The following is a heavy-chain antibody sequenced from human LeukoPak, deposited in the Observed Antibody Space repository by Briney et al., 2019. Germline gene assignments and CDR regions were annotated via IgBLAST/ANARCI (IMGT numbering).Heavy chain of an antibody. CDR1: GFTFSSYG. CDR2: TWYDGSNK. J-gene: IGHJ4*02. CDR3: ARDDGSSGYYFRLDY. V-gene: IGHV3-33*01. Sequence: GGSLRLSCAASGFTFSSYGMHWVRQAPGKGLEWVAITWYDGSNKYYADSVKGRFTVSRDNSKNTLYLQMNSLRAEDTAVYYCARDDGSSGYYFRLDYWGQGSLVTVSS. D-gene: IGHD3-22*01.